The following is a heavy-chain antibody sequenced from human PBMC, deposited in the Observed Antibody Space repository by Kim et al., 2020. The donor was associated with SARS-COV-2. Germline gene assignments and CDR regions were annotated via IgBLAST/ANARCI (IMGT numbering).Heavy chain of an antibody. CDR1: GGSFSGYY. CDR3: ARGRGVQGVKVGATPPIRNWFDP. Sequence: SQTLSLTCAVYGGSFSGYYWSWIRQPPGKGLEWIGEINHSGSTNYNPSLKSRVTISVDTSKNQFSLKLSSVTAADAAVYYCARGRGVQGVKVGATPPIRNWFDPWGQGTLVTVSS. D-gene: IGHD1-26*01. J-gene: IGHJ5*02. V-gene: IGHV4-34*01. CDR2: INHSGST.